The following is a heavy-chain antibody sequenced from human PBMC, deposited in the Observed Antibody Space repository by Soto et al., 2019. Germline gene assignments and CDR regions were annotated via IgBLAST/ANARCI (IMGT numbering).Heavy chain of an antibody. CDR2: VNPNNGVT. CDR1: GYTFTGYF. J-gene: IGHJ5*02. Sequence: VPVKVSWKASGYTFTGYFMSWLRQAPGQGLEWMGWVNPNNGVTKYAQKFQDRVTMTRDTSINTAYMELSRLTSDDTAVYDCTPLRYEPWGQRTLGSVSS. V-gene: IGHV1-2*02. CDR3: TPLRYEP.